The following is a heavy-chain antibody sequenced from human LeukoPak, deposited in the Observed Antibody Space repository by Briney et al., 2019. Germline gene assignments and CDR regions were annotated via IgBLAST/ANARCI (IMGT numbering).Heavy chain of an antibody. CDR3: AKDTPYYLPPYYYYYGMDV. Sequence: GGSLRLSCAASGYTFSSYGMHWVRQAPGKGLEWVAVISYDGSNKYYADSVKGRFTISRDNSKNTLYLQMNSLRAEDTAVYYCAKDTPYYLPPYYYYYGMDVWGQGTTVTVSS. V-gene: IGHV3-30*18. D-gene: IGHD2/OR15-2a*01. J-gene: IGHJ6*02. CDR1: GYTFSSYG. CDR2: ISYDGSNK.